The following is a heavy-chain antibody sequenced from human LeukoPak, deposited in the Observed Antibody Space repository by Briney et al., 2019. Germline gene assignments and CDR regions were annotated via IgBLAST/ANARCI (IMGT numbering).Heavy chain of an antibody. CDR3: ARSRRSWSTFDY. D-gene: IGHD6-13*01. CDR2: IYHSGST. CDR1: GGSISSGSYY. J-gene: IGHJ4*02. V-gene: IGHV4-39*07. Sequence: SETLSLTCTVSGGSISSGSYYWGWIRQPPGKGLAWIGNIYHSGSTYYNPSLKSRVTISVDTSKNQFSLKLTSVTATDTAVYYCARSRRSWSTFDYWGQGTLVTVSS.